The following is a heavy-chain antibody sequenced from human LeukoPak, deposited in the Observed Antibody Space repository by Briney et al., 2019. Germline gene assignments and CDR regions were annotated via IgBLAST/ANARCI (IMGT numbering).Heavy chain of an antibody. CDR3: ARGFITMVRGVITYFDY. D-gene: IGHD3-10*01. V-gene: IGHV1-46*01. CDR2: INPSGGST. CDR1: GYTFTSYY. Sequence: ASVKVSCKASGYTFTSYYMHWVRQAPGQGLEWMGIINPSGGSTSYAQKFQGRVTMTRDMSTSTAYMELRSLRSDDTAVYYCARGFITMVRGVITYFDYWGQGTLVTVSS. J-gene: IGHJ4*02.